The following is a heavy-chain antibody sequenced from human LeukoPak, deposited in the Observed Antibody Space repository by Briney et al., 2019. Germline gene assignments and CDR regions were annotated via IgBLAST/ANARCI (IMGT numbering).Heavy chain of an antibody. V-gene: IGHV4-34*01. CDR1: GGSFSGYY. D-gene: IGHD4-17*01. J-gene: IGHJ6*02. CDR3: ARWSTVTDYYYYYGMDV. CDR2: INHSGST. Sequence: SETLSLTCAVYGGSFSGYYWSWIRQPPGKGLEWIGEINHSGSTNYNPSLKSRVTISVDTSKNQFSLKLSSVTAADTAVYYCARWSTVTDYYYYYGMDVWGQGTTVTVSS.